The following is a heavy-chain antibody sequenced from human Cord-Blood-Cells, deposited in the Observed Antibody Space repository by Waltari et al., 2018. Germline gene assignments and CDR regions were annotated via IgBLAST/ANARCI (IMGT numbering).Heavy chain of an antibody. CDR3: ARGGSSDAFDI. J-gene: IGHJ3*02. CDR1: GGSISSGSYY. V-gene: IGHV4-61*09. D-gene: IGHD6-6*01. Sequence: QVQLQESGPGLVKPSQTLSLTCTVSGGSISSGSYYWSWIRQPAGKGLEWIGYIYTSGSTNYNPSLTGRVTISVDTSKNQFSLKLSSVTAADTAVYYCARGGSSDAFDIWGQGTMVTVSS. CDR2: IYTSGST.